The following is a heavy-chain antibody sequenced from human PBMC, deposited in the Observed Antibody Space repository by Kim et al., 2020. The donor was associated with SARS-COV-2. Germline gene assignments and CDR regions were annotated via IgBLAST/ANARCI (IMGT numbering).Heavy chain of an antibody. J-gene: IGHJ4*02. CDR1: GGSISSYY. Sequence: SETLSLTCTVSGGSISSYYWSWIRQPPGKGLEWIGYIYYSGSTNYNPSLKSRVTISVDTSKNQFSLKLSSVTAADTAVYYCARDSFEHGGYVEYWGQGTLVTVSS. CDR3: ARDSFEHGGYVEY. V-gene: IGHV4-59*01. D-gene: IGHD2-15*01. CDR2: IYYSGST.